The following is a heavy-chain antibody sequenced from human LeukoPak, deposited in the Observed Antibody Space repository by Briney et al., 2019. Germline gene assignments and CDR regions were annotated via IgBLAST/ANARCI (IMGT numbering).Heavy chain of an antibody. Sequence: PSETLSLTCAVYGGSFSGYYWSWIRQPPGKGLEWIGEINHSGSTNYNPSLKSRVTISVDTSKNQFSLKLSSVTAADTAVYYCARDALGYCSGGSCYSVGVFDPWGQGTLVTVSS. D-gene: IGHD2-15*01. CDR1: GGSFSGYY. CDR2: INHSGST. V-gene: IGHV4-34*01. J-gene: IGHJ5*02. CDR3: ARDALGYCSGGSCYSVGVFDP.